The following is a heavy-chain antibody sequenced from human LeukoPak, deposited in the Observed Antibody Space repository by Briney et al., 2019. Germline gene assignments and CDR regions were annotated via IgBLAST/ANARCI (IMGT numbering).Heavy chain of an antibody. V-gene: IGHV3-73*01. CDR3: TRPCSGGSCYPWGLYGTDV. J-gene: IGHJ6*02. CDR2: IRSKANSYAT. D-gene: IGHD2-15*01. Sequence: PGGSLRLSCAASGFTFSGSAMHWVRQASGKGVEWVSRIRSKANSYATAYAASVKGRFTISRDDSKNTAYLQMNSLKTEDTAVYYCTRPCSGGSCYPWGLYGTDVWGQGTTVTVSS. CDR1: GFTFSGSA.